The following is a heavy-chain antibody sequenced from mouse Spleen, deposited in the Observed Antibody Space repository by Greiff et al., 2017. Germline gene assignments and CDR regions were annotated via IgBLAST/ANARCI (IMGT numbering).Heavy chain of an antibody. CDR1: GYTFTSYW. J-gene: IGHJ1*03. CDR3: AREGVYGNYRYFDV. D-gene: IGHD2-1*01. Sequence: QPGAELVKPGASVKLSCKASGYTFTSYWMQWVKQRPGQGLEWIGEIDPSDTYTNYNQNFKGKATLTEDTSSSTAYMQLSSLTSEDSAVYYCAREGVYGNYRYFDVWGTGTTVTVSS. CDR2: IDPSDTYT. V-gene: IGHV1-50*01.